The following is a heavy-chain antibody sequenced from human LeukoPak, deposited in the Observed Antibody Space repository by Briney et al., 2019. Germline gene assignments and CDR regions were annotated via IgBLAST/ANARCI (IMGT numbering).Heavy chain of an antibody. D-gene: IGHD2-2*01. J-gene: IGHJ4*02. Sequence: GGSLRLSCAASGFTFSNYWMHWVRQAPGRGLVWVSRIDTDGGDTSYADSVKGRFTISRDNAKNTLYLQMNNLRAEDTAMYYCTRDRYPAARGFDHWGQGTLVTVSS. CDR2: IDTDGGDT. V-gene: IGHV3-74*01. CDR3: TRDRYPAARGFDH. CDR1: GFTFSNYW.